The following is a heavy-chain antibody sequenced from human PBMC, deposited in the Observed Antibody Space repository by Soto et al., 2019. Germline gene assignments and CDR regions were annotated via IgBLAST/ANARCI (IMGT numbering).Heavy chain of an antibody. CDR2: ISGHNGHT. D-gene: IGHD6-19*01. V-gene: IGHV1-18*01. CDR3: ARYQPYSTGYYYFDH. CDR1: GYNFTTYG. Sequence: QVQLVQSGAEVKKPGASVKVSCKTSGYNFTTYGVSWVRQAPGQGLEWMGWISGHNGHTNYAQTLQGRVTITRYTSTTTAYMEVRSLRSDDTAVYYCARYQPYSTGYYYFDHWCQGTLAIVTS. J-gene: IGHJ4*02.